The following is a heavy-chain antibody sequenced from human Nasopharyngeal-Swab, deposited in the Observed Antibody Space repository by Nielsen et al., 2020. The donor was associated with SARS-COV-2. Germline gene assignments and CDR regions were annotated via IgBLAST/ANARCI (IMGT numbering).Heavy chain of an antibody. CDR3: VKGPPAVIHYFDY. J-gene: IGHJ4*02. CDR1: GFTFSSNA. D-gene: IGHD2-21*01. CDR2: ISESGRT. V-gene: IGHV3-23*01. Sequence: GESLKISCAASGFTFSSNALSWVRQAPGKGLEWVSVISESGRTYYADSVKGRFTISRDNSKNTLYLQMNSLRAEDTAVYYCVKGPPAVIHYFDYWGQGTLVTVSS.